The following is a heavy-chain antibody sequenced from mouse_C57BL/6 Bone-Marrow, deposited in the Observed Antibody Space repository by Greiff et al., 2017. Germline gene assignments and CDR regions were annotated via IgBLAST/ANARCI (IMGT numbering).Heavy chain of an antibody. CDR3: ARLGSYYAMDY. Sequence: QVQLQQSGAELVRPGASLTLSCTASGYTFTSYGICWVKQRTGQGLEWIAAIYPSSGNTYYNENFKGQATLTADKSSSTAYMELRSLTSEDSAVYFCARLGSYYAMDYWGQGTSVTVSA. CDR1: GYTFTSYG. J-gene: IGHJ4*01. V-gene: IGHV1-81*01. CDR2: IYPSSGNT.